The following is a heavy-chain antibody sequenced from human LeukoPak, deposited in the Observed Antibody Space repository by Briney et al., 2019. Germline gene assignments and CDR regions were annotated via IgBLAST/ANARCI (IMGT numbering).Heavy chain of an antibody. CDR3: AREGYSGYGDFDY. V-gene: IGHV1-3*01. CDR2: INVGNGNT. J-gene: IGHJ4*02. CDR1: GYIFTSYA. D-gene: IGHD5-12*01. Sequence: ASVKVSCKASGYIFTSYAMHWVRQAPGQRLEWMGWINVGNGNTNYAQKLQGRVTMTTDTSTSTAYMELRSLRSDDTAVYYCAREGYSGYGDFDYWGQGTLVTVSS.